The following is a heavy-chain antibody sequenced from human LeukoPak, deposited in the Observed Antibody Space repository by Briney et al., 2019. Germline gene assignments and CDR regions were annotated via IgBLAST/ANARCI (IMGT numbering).Heavy chain of an antibody. CDR2: INPSGGST. CDR1: GYTFTGYY. CDR3: ARDSSGYGYDY. J-gene: IGHJ4*02. D-gene: IGHD3-22*01. V-gene: IGHV1-46*01. Sequence: ASVKVSCKASGYTFTGYYMHWVRQAPGQGLEWMGIINPSGGSTSYAQKFQGRVTMTRDTSTSTVYMELSSLRSEDTAVYYCARDSSGYGYDYWGQGTLVTVSS.